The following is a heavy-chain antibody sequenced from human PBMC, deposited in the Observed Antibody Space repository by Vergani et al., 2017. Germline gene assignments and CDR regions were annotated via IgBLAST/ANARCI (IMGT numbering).Heavy chain of an antibody. D-gene: IGHD2-2*01. V-gene: IGHV1-24*01. CDR3: ATNVRCSSTSCYHQGFDY. CDR2: FDPEDGET. Sequence: QVQLVQSGAEVKKPGASVKVSCKVSGYTLTELSMHWVRQAPGKGLEWMGGFDPEDGETIYAQKFQGRVTMTEDTSTDTAYMELSSLRSEDTAVYYCATNVRCSSTSCYHQGFDYWGQGTLVTVSS. J-gene: IGHJ4*02. CDR1: GYTLTELS.